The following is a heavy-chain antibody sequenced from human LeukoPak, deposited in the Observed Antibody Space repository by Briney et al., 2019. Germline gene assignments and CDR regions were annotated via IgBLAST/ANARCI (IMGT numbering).Heavy chain of an antibody. V-gene: IGHV3-13*01. CDR1: GFTFSSYD. CDR2: IGTAGDT. CDR3: ARARRGGNLYYFDY. J-gene: IGHJ4*02. Sequence: PGGSLRLSCAASGFTFSSYDMHWVRQATGKGLEWVSAIGTAGDTYYPGSVKGRFTISRENAKNSLYLQMNSLRAGDTAVYYCARARRGGNLYYFDYWGQGTLVTVSS. D-gene: IGHD4-23*01.